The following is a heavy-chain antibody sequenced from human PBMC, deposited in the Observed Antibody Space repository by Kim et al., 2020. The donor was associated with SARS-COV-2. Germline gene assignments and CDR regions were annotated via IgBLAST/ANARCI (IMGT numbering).Heavy chain of an antibody. Sequence: SETLSLTCTVSGGSISSYYWSWIRQPPGKGLEWIGYIYYSGSTNYNPSLKSRVTISVDTSKNQFSLKLSSVTAADTAVYYCARRYQLLPYFDYWGQGTLV. V-gene: IGHV4-59*01. CDR2: IYYSGST. J-gene: IGHJ4*02. CDR1: GGSISSYY. D-gene: IGHD2-2*01. CDR3: ARRYQLLPYFDY.